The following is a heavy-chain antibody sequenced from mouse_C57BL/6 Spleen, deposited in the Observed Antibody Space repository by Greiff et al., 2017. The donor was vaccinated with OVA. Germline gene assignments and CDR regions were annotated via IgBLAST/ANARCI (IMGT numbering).Heavy chain of an antibody. CDR3: ARKNVCLTWFAD. CDR2: INPNNGGT. Sequence: EVQLQQSGPELVKPGASVKISCKASGYTFTDYYMNWVKQSHGKSLEWIGDINPNNGGTSYNEKFKGKATLTVDKSSSTAYMELRSLTSEDSAVYNCARKNVCLTWFADWGQGTLVTVSA. V-gene: IGHV1-26*01. J-gene: IGHJ3*01. CDR1: GYTFTDYY.